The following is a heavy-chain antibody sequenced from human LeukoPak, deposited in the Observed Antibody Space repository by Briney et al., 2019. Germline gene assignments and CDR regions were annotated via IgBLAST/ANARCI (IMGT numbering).Heavy chain of an antibody. V-gene: IGHV3-48*01. CDR2: ISSSSSTI. CDR3: ARAGPGYYRGACDI. J-gene: IGHJ3*02. Sequence: GGSLRLSCAASGFTFSSYSMNWVRQAPGKGLEWVSYISSSSSTIYYADSVKGRFTISRDNAKNSLYLQMNSLRAEDTAVYYCARAGPGYYRGACDIWGQGTMVTVSS. CDR1: GFTFSSYS. D-gene: IGHD4-11*01.